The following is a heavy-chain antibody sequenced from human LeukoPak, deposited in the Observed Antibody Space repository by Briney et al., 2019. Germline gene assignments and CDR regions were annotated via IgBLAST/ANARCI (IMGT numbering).Heavy chain of an antibody. D-gene: IGHD3-22*01. Sequence: GGSLRPSCAASGLTFSDHYMDWVRQTPGKGLEWVGRSRNKAGCYTTEYAASVKGRFTISRDDSQNSVHLQMNSLKTEDTALYYCASADSSTYSLDHWGQGTLVTVSS. J-gene: IGHJ5*02. V-gene: IGHV3-72*01. CDR2: SRNKAGCYTT. CDR3: ASADSSTYSLDH. CDR1: GLTFSDHY.